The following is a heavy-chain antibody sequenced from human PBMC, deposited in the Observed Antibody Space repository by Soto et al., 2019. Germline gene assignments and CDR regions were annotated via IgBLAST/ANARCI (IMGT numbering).Heavy chain of an antibody. CDR2: IVVATANT. D-gene: IGHD3-16*01. CDR3: AAGVMAGQDYYYGMDV. Sequence: AASVKVSCKASGFTFTNSAVQWVRQARGRRLEWIGWIVVATANTDYAQKFQERVAITRDMSTSTTYMELSSLRSEDTAVYYCAAGVMAGQDYYYGMDVWGQGTTVTVSS. J-gene: IGHJ6*02. V-gene: IGHV1-58*01. CDR1: GFTFTNSA.